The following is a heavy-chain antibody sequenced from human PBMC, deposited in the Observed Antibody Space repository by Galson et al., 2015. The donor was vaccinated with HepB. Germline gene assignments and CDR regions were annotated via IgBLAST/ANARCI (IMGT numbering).Heavy chain of an antibody. Sequence: SLRLSCAASGISFSDYAMHWVRQAPGKGLEWVAAISHTGSDTSYADSVRSRFTISRDNFKNTVSLQMNSLRPDDTAVYYCATDLAVAATNYGMDVWGQGTTVTVSS. CDR2: ISHTGSDT. D-gene: IGHD6-19*01. CDR1: GISFSDYA. V-gene: IGHV3-30*03. J-gene: IGHJ6*02. CDR3: ATDLAVAATNYGMDV.